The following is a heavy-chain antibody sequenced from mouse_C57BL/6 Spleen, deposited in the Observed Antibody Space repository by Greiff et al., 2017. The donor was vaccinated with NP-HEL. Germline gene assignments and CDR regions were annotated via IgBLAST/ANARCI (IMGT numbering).Heavy chain of an antibody. CDR1: GYTFTSYW. V-gene: IGHV1-69*01. Sequence: QVQLQQPGAELVMPGASVKLSCKASGYTFTSYWMHWVKQRPGQGLEWIGEIDPSDSYTNYNQKFKGKSTLTVDKSSSTAYMQLSSLTSEDSAVYYCAREDGSRGFAYWGQGTLVTVSA. D-gene: IGHD1-1*01. CDR2: IDPSDSYT. J-gene: IGHJ3*01. CDR3: AREDGSRGFAY.